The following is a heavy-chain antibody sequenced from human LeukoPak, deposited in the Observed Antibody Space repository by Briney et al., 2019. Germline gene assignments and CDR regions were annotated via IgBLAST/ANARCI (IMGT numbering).Heavy chain of an antibody. V-gene: IGHV1-69*06. J-gene: IGHJ4*02. Sequence: SVKVSCKASGGTFSSYAISWVRQAPGQGREWMGGIIPIFGTANYAQKFQGRVTIAADKSTSTAYMELSSLRSEDTAVYYCARDQYSSSSGLLGYWGQGTLVTASS. CDR1: GGTFSSYA. D-gene: IGHD6-6*01. CDR2: IIPIFGTA. CDR3: ARDQYSSSSGLLGY.